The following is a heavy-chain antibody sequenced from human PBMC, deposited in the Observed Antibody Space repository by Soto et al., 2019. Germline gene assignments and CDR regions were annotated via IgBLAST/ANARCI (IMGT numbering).Heavy chain of an antibody. V-gene: IGHV3-21*01. CDR1: GFTFSSYS. CDR2: ISSSSSYI. D-gene: IGHD6-13*01. CDR3: ARAVYSSSSSGDY. J-gene: IGHJ4*02. Sequence: GGSLRLCCAASGFTFSSYSMNWVRQAPGKGLEWVSSISSSSSYIYYADSVKGRFTISRDNAKNSLYLQMNSLRAEDTAVYYCARAVYSSSSSGDYWGQGTLVTVSS.